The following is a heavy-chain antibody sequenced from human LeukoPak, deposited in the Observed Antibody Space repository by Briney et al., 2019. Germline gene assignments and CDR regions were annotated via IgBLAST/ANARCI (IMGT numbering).Heavy chain of an antibody. CDR2: ISDYSANR. D-gene: IGHD2-2*01. Sequence: ASVKVSCKASGYSFSSYGISWVRQAPGQGLEWMGWISDYSANRNYAQKFQGRVTMTTDTSTSTAYMELRSLRSDDTAVYYCARLKDRYCSSTTCYFNWFDPGAREPWSPSPQ. CDR1: GYSFSSYG. V-gene: IGHV1-18*01. J-gene: IGHJ5*02. CDR3: ARLKDRYCSSTTCYFNWFDP.